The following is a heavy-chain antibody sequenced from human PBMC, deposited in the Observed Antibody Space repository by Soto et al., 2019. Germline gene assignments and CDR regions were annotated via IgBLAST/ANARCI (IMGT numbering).Heavy chain of an antibody. CDR3: PRDSSSSGYCSGMDV. D-gene: IGHD6-6*01. V-gene: IGHV1-18*01. J-gene: IGHJ6*02. Sequence: QVHLVQSGAEVKKPGAAVKVSCKASNETLTTYGISWVRQAPGQGLEWMGWVSGYSGHSSPAQEFHDRDIMTTDTTTNTAYMELRSLPTDDSALYFCPRDSSSSGYCSGMDVWGQGTTVPVSS. CDR2: VSGYSGHS. CDR1: NETLTTYG.